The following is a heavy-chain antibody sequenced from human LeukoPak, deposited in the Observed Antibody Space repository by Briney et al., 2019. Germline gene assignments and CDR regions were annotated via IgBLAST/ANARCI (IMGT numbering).Heavy chain of an antibody. V-gene: IGHV3-74*01. Sequence: GGSLRLSCAASGLTISNYWMHWVRQVPGKGLVWVSRINSEGSSISYADSVKGRFTISRDNARNTLNLQMNSLRAEDTAVYYCARGRGVSLDYWGQGALVTVSS. CDR3: ARGRGVSLDY. CDR2: INSEGSSI. D-gene: IGHD3-10*01. CDR1: GLTISNYW. J-gene: IGHJ4*02.